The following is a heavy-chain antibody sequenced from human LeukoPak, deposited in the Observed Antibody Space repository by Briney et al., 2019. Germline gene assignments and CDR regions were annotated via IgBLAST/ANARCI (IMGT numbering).Heavy chain of an antibody. CDR1: GYTFTSYD. V-gene: IGHV1-8*03. D-gene: IGHD2-8*02. Sequence: ASVKVSCKASGYTFTSYDINWVRQATGQGLEWMGWMNPNSGNTGYAQNFQGRVTITRNTSISTAYMELRSLRSDDTAVYYCARAGHYNWFDPWGQGTLVTVSS. CDR2: MNPNSGNT. CDR3: ARAGHYNWFDP. J-gene: IGHJ5*02.